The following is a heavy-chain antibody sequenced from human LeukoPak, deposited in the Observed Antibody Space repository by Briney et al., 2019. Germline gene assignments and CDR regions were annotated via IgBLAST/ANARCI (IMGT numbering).Heavy chain of an antibody. J-gene: IGHJ3*02. CDR3: AKDREMVVVKDAFDI. CDR1: GFTFSSYG. CDR2: IRYDGSNK. Sequence: GGSLRLSCAASGFTFSSYGMHWVRQAPGKGLEWVAFIRYDGSNKYYADSVKGRFTISRDNSKNTLYLPMNSLRAEDTAVYYCAKDREMVVVKDAFDIWGQGTMVTVSS. D-gene: IGHD3-22*01. V-gene: IGHV3-30*02.